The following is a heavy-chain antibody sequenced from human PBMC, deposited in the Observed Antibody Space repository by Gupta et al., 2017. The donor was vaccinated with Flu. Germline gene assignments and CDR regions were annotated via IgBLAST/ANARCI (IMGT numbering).Heavy chain of an antibody. CDR1: GGSISSGSYY. V-gene: IGHV4-61*02. CDR3: AREQGKYCSGGSCSVRQEFDY. D-gene: IGHD2-15*01. Sequence: QVQLQESGPGLVKPSQILSLTCTVSGGSISSGSYYWSWIRQPAGKGLEWIGRIYTSGSTNYNPSLKSRVTISVDTSKNQFSLKLSSVTAADTAVYYCAREQGKYCSGGSCSVRQEFDYWGQGTLVTVSS. CDR2: IYTSGST. J-gene: IGHJ4*02.